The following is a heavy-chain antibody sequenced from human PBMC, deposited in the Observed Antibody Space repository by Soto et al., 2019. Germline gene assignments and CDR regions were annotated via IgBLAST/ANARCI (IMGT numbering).Heavy chain of an antibody. Sequence: PGESLKISCKVSGYSFTSYWIGCVRQMPGKGLEWRGIIYPGDSDTRYSPCFQGQVTTSAGNSISTADLQWSSLKTSVPAMYYCARPLGYCSSTSGYYYYYGMDVWGQG. J-gene: IGHJ6*02. V-gene: IGHV5-51*01. D-gene: IGHD2-2*01. CDR1: GYSFTSYW. CDR2: IYPGDSDT. CDR3: ARPLGYCSSTSGYYYYYGMDV.